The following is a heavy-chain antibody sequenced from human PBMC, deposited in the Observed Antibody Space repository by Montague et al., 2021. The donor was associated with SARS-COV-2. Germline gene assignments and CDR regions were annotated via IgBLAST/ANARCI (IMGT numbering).Heavy chain of an antibody. Sequence: SETLSLTCAVYGGSFSGYYWTWIRQSPGKGLEWIAEINHSGTTNYNFNPSLRSRVTISLDTSKSQLSLKLSSVTAADTGVYYCARWDPQTLTLIGLRGKSASDYWGQGTLVTVSP. J-gene: IGHJ4*02. CDR1: GGSFSGYY. CDR2: INHSGTT. V-gene: IGHV4-34*01. CDR3: ARWDPQTLTLIGLRGKSASDY. D-gene: IGHD4-23*01.